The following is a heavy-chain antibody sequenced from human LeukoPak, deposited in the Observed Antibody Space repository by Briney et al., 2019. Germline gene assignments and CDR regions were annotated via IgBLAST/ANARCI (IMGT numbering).Heavy chain of an antibody. D-gene: IGHD5-12*01. V-gene: IGHV4-4*07. CDR1: GGSISSYY. J-gene: IGHJ6*03. CDR2: IYTSGST. CDR3: ARVVYSGYDFRGAMDV. Sequence: SETLSLTCTVSGGSISSYYWSWIRQPAGKGLEWIGRIYTSGSTNYNPSLKSRVTISVDTSKNQFSLKLSSVTAADTAVYYCARVVYSGYDFRGAMDVWGKGTTVTVSS.